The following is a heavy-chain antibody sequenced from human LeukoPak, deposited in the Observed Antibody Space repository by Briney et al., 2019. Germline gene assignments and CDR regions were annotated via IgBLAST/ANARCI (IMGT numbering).Heavy chain of an antibody. V-gene: IGHV4-4*07. J-gene: IGHJ4*02. CDR3: ARSPSGDLGGYFDY. CDR1: GGSISSYY. D-gene: IGHD2-21*02. Sequence: SETLSLTCTVSGGSISSYYWSWIRQPAGKGLEWIGRIYTSGSTNYNPSLKSRVTMSLDTSKRQFFLRLTSVSAADTAVYYCARSPSGDLGGYFDYWGQGSQVSVSS. CDR2: IYTSGST.